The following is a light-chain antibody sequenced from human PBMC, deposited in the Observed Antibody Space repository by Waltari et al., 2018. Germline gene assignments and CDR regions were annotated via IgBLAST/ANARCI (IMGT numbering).Light chain of an antibody. CDR2: KNI. Sequence: SYELTQPPSVSVSPGQMARITCSGGALALHYLHWYQHKPGQAPVLVMFKNIERPSGIPERISGSSSGTTVTLTISEVQAEDEADYYCQSVDSSNTYVVFGGGTKLTVL. CDR3: QSVDSSNTYVV. CDR1: ALALHY. J-gene: IGLJ2*01. V-gene: IGLV3-25*03.